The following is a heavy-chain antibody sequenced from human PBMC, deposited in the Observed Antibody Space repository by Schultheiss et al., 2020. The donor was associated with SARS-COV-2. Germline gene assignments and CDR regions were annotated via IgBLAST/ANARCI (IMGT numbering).Heavy chain of an antibody. CDR3: ARGYVLRFLEWSFQH. CDR1: GFTFNNNV. D-gene: IGHD3-3*01. CDR2: IWYDGSNK. V-gene: IGHV3-33*01. Sequence: GGSLRLSCTASGFTFNNNVMHWVRQAPGKGLEWVAVIWYDGSNKYYADSVKGRFTISRDNSKNSLYLQMNSLRAEDSAVYYCARGYVLRFLEWSFQHWGQGTLVTVSS. J-gene: IGHJ1*01.